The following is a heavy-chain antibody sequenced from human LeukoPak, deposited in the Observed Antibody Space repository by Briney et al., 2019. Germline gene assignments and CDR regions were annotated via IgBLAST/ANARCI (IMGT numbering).Heavy chain of an antibody. V-gene: IGHV3-9*03. D-gene: IGHD1-26*01. CDR3: AKDWAEEPTEYFDY. CDR1: GFTFDDYA. CDR2: ISWDSGSI. Sequence: GGSLRLSCAASGFTFDDYAMHWVRQAPGKGLEWVSGISWDSGSIGYADSVKGRFTISRDNAKNSLYLQMNSLRAEDMALYYCAKDWAEEPTEYFDYWGQGTLVTVSS. J-gene: IGHJ4*02.